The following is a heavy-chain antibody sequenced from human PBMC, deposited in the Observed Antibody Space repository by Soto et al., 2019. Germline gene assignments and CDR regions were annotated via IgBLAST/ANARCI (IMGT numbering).Heavy chain of an antibody. CDR1: GFTFSSYW. J-gene: IGHJ4*02. D-gene: IGHD2-15*01. CDR2: INSDGSST. CDR3: ARLEYCSGGSCFGFDY. V-gene: IGHV3-74*01. Sequence: GGSLRLSCAASGFTFSSYWMHWVRQAPGKGLVWFSRINSDGSSTSYADSVKGRFTISRDNAKNTLYLQMNSLRAEDTAVYYCARLEYCSGGSCFGFDYWGQGTLVTVSS.